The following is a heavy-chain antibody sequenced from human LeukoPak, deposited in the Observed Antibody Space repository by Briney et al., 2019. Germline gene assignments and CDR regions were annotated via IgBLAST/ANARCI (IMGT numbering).Heavy chain of an antibody. CDR1: GFTFSSYS. Sequence: GGSLRLSCAASGFTFSSYSMNWVRQAPGKGLEWVSSISSSSSYIYYADSVKGRFTISRDNAKNSLYLQMNSLRAEDTAVYYCAREDRGYSYASYYYGMDVWGKGTTVTVSS. V-gene: IGHV3-21*01. J-gene: IGHJ6*04. CDR2: ISSSSSYI. CDR3: AREDRGYSYASYYYGMDV. D-gene: IGHD5-18*01.